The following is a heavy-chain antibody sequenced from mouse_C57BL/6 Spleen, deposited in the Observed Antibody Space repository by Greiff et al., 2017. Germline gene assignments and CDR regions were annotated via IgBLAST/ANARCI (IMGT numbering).Heavy chain of an antibody. CDR1: GFSLTSYG. CDR2: IWRGGST. J-gene: IGHJ4*01. V-gene: IGHV2-2*01. CDR3: ARSANWDGRDAMEY. Sequence: VQLQQSGPGLVQPSQSLSITCTVSGFSLTSYGVHWVRQSPGKGLEWLGVIWRGGSTNYNAAFITRLSISKDNTKIQVFLKMNSLQADDTAIYYCARSANWDGRDAMEYWGQGTSVTVSS. D-gene: IGHD4-1*01.